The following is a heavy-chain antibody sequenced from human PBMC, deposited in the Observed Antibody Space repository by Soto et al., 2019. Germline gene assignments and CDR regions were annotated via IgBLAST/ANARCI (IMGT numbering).Heavy chain of an antibody. CDR1: GFTFSSYA. V-gene: IGHV3-23*01. CDR3: AKEYYDYIWGSYPTYYFDY. Sequence: EVQLLESGGGLVQPGGSLRLSCAASGFTFSSYAMSWVRQAPGKGLEWVSAISGSGGSTYYADSVKGRFTISRDNSNNTLYLQMNSLRAEDTAVYYCAKEYYDYIWGSYPTYYFDYWGQGTLVTVSS. CDR2: ISGSGGST. J-gene: IGHJ4*02. D-gene: IGHD3-16*02.